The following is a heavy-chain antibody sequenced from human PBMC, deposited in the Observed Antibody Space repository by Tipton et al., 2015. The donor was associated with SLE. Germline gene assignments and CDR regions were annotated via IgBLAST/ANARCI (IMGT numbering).Heavy chain of an antibody. D-gene: IGHD3-10*01. Sequence: SLRLSCAASGFTVSRNYMSWVRQAPGKGLEWVSVIYSGGSTYYADSVKGRFTISRHNSKNTLYLQMNSLRAEDTAVYYCARGVRYGSGSYEFDYWGQGTLVTVSS. V-gene: IGHV3-53*04. CDR3: ARGVRYGSGSYEFDY. CDR1: GFTVSRNY. J-gene: IGHJ4*02. CDR2: IYSGGST.